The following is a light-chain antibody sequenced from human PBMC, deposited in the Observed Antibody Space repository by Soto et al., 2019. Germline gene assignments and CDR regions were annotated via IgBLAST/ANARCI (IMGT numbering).Light chain of an antibody. CDR1: QDISNY. Sequence: DIQMTQSPSSLSASVGDRVTITCQASQDISNYLNWYQQKPGKAPKLLIYDASNLETGVPSRFSGSGSGTDFTHTIISHQPEDSATHYCEQYANRPPFTFGPGTKVDIK. V-gene: IGKV1-33*01. J-gene: IGKJ3*01. CDR3: EQYANRPPFT. CDR2: DAS.